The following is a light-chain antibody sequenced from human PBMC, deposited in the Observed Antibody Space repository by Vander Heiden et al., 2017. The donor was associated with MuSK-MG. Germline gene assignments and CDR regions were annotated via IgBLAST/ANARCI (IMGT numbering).Light chain of an antibody. V-gene: IGLV2-14*01. CDR3: GSYSSRTLL. J-gene: IGLJ2*01. CDR1: SSDIGAYDH. CDR2: GVS. Sequence: QSALTQPASVSASPGQSITISCTGTSSDIGAYDHVSWYQQESGKAPKLLIYGVSRRPSGVSDRFSGSRSGNTASLTISGLQAEDEADYYCGSYSSRTLLFGGGTRLTVL.